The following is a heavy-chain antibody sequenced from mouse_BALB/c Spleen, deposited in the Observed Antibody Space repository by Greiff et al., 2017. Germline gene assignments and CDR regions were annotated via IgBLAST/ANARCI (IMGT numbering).Heavy chain of an antibody. CDR3: ARGDYGGAWFAY. CDR2: IWAGGST. D-gene: IGHD2-4*01. Sequence: VQRVESGPGLVAPSQSLSITCTVSGFSLTSYGVHWVRQPPGKGLEWLGVIWAGGSTNYNSALMSRLSISKDNSKSQVFLKMNSLQTDDTAMYYCARGDYGGAWFAYWGQGTLVTVSA. V-gene: IGHV2-9*02. J-gene: IGHJ3*01. CDR1: GFSLTSYG.